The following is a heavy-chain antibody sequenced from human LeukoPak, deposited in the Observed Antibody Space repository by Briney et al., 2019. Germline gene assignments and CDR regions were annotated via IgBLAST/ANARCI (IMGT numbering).Heavy chain of an antibody. CDR3: ARDASKRGSNWFDP. J-gene: IGHJ5*02. V-gene: IGHV1-2*06. CDR1: GYTFTSYY. Sequence: GASVKVSCKASGYTFTSYYMHWVRQAPGQGLEWMGRINPNSGGTNYAQNFQGRVTMTRDTSINTAYMDLSNLRSDDTAVYYCARDASKRGSNWFDPWGQGTLVTVSS. CDR2: INPNSGGT. D-gene: IGHD3-10*01.